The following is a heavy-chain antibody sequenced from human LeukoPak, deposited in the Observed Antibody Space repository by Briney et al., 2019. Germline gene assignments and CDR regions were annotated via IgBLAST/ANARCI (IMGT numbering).Heavy chain of an antibody. CDR2: VTGSSSKT. V-gene: IGHV3-23*01. D-gene: IGHD2-2*01. Sequence: GGSLRLSCAASGFNFSNYAMTWVRQAPGKGLEWVSGVTGSSSKTYNADSVKGRFTIPRDNSKNMLYLEMNSLRVEDTATYYCAKDRSSTTSCSNYWGRGTLVTVSS. CDR3: AKDRSSTTSCSNY. CDR1: GFNFSNYA. J-gene: IGHJ4*02.